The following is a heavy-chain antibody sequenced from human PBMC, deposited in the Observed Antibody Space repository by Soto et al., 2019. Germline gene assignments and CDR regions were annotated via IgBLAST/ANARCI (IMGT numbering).Heavy chain of an antibody. V-gene: IGHV3-21*01. CDR1: GFTFSTYS. D-gene: IGHD3-22*01. Sequence: EVQLVESGGGRVKPGGSLRLSCAASGFTFSTYSMHWVRQAPGKGLEWVSSISSTSTYIYYADSVKGRFTISRDNAKNSLYLQMNSLRGEDTAVYYCVRDVNYYDSSGHRDYWGQGTLVTVSS. CDR3: VRDVNYYDSSGHRDY. J-gene: IGHJ4*02. CDR2: ISSTSTYI.